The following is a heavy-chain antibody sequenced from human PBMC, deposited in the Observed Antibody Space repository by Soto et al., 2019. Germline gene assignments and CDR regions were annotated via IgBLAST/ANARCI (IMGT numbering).Heavy chain of an antibody. CDR3: ARDWGGNHNYYYYGMDV. Sequence: SVKVSCKASGGTFSSYAISWVRQAPGQGLEWMGGIIPIFGTANYAQKFQGRVTITADKSTSTAYMELSSLRSEDTAVYYCARDWGGNHNYYYYGMDVWGQGTTVTVSS. D-gene: IGHD3-10*01. J-gene: IGHJ6*02. CDR1: GGTFSSYA. CDR2: IIPIFGTA. V-gene: IGHV1-69*06.